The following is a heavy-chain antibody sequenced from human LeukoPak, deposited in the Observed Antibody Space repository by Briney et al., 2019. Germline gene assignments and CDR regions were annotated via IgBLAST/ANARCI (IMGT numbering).Heavy chain of an antibody. J-gene: IGHJ4*02. CDR3: AKDKNWAFDY. V-gene: IGHV3-23*01. CDR1: GFTFSSYA. CDR2: IIGSGGST. Sequence: GGSLRLSCVVSGFTFSSYAMSWVRQAPGKGLEWVSVIIGSGGSTYYADSVKGRFTIPRDNSKNTLYLQMNSLRAEDTAVYYCAKDKNWAFDYWGQGTLVTVSS. D-gene: IGHD7-27*01.